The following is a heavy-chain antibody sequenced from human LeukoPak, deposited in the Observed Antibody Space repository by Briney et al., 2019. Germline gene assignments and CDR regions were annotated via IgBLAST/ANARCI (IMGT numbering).Heavy chain of an antibody. V-gene: IGHV4-61*02. J-gene: IGHJ4*02. Sequence: SETLSLTCTVSGGSISSGTYYWTWIRQPAGKGLEWIGRIYTTGSTNYNPSLKSRVTMSTDTSENQFSLKLSSVTAADTAVYYCARVTTGGYYNCWGQGTLVTVSS. CDR1: GGSISSGTYY. CDR2: IYTTGST. D-gene: IGHD3-22*01. CDR3: ARVTTGGYYNC.